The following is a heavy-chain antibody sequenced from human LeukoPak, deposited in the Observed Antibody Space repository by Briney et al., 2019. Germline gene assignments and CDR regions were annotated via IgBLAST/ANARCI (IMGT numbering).Heavy chain of an antibody. Sequence: ASVKVSCKASGYTFTSYYMHWVRQAPGQGLEWMGIINPSGGSTSYAQKFQGRVTMTRDTSTSTVYMELSSLRSEDTAVYYCARDLSREWGLLGYFDYWGQGTLVTVSS. J-gene: IGHJ4*02. CDR1: GYTFTSYY. CDR2: INPSGGST. V-gene: IGHV1-46*01. D-gene: IGHD1-26*01. CDR3: ARDLSREWGLLGYFDY.